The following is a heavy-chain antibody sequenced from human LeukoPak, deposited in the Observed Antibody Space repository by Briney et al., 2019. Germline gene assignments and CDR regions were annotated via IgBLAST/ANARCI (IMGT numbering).Heavy chain of an antibody. CDR2: ISSSSSYI. J-gene: IGHJ3*02. D-gene: IGHD3-16*02. CDR3: ARDTEGYHARPNAFDI. CDR1: GFTFSSYS. Sequence: GSLRLSCAASGFTFSSYSMNWVRQAPGKGLEWVSSISSSSSYIYYADSVKGRFTISRDNAKNSLYLQMNSLRAEDTAVYYCARDTEGYHARPNAFDIWGQGTMVTVSS. V-gene: IGHV3-21*01.